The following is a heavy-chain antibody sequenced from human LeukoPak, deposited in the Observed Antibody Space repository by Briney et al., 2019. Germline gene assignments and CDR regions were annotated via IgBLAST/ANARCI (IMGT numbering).Heavy chain of an antibody. V-gene: IGHV1-8*01. CDR1: GXTFTSYD. Sequence: ASVKVSCKASGXTFTSYDINWVRQATGQGLEWMGWMNPNSGNTGYAQKFQGRVTMTRNTSISTAYMELSSLRSEDTAVYYCARGQSIAARPIFPDYWGQGTLVTVSS. D-gene: IGHD6-6*01. CDR2: MNPNSGNT. J-gene: IGHJ4*02. CDR3: ARGQSIAARPIFPDY.